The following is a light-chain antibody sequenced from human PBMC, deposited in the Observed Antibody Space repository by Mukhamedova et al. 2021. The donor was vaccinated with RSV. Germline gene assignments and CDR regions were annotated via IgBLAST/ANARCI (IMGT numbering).Light chain of an antibody. CDR2: SAS. V-gene: IGKV1-39*01. CDR3: QQTYTSPHS. J-gene: IGKJ4*01. Sequence: WYQRRVHGKAPQLLIHSASTLQTGVSSRFSGGGSGTDFSLTVTSLQREDFALYFCQQTYTSPHSFGGGTRVEIK.